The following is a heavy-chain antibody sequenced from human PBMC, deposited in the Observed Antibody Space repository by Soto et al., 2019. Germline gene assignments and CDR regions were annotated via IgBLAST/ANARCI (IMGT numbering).Heavy chain of an antibody. Sequence: PSETLSLTCAVYGGSFSGYYWSWIRQPPGKGLEWIGEINHSGSTNYNPSLKSRVTISVDTSKNQFSLKLSSVTAADTAVYYCASSYYDFWSGYNNWFDPWGQGTLVTVSS. V-gene: IGHV4-34*01. D-gene: IGHD3-3*01. CDR1: GGSFSGYY. CDR3: ASSYYDFWSGYNNWFDP. J-gene: IGHJ5*02. CDR2: INHSGST.